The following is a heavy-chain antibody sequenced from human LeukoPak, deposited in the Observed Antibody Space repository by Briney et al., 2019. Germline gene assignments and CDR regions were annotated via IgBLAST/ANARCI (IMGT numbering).Heavy chain of an antibody. CDR1: GYTFTSYV. V-gene: IGHV1-8*01. J-gene: IGHJ4*02. Sequence: ASVTVSCKASGYTFTSYVINWVRQATGQGHEWMGWMNPNSGNTGYAQKFQGRITMTRNTSISTAYMELSSLTSEDTAVYYCARIAAAGNRRLNYWGQGTLVTVSS. CDR3: ARIAAAGNRRLNY. CDR2: MNPNSGNT. D-gene: IGHD6-13*01.